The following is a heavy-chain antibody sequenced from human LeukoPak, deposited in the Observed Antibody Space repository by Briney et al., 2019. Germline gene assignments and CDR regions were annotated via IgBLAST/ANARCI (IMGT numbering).Heavy chain of an antibody. CDR2: ISYDGSNK. D-gene: IGHD3-9*01. Sequence: PGGSLRLSCAASGFTFSSYAMHWVRQAPGKGLEWVAVISYDGSNKYYADSVKGRFTISRDNSKNTLYLQMNSLRAEDTAVYYCARAPQAVLRYFDWYPRGQGTLVTVSS. V-gene: IGHV3-30-3*01. CDR1: GFTFSSYA. CDR3: ARAPQAVLRYFDWYP. J-gene: IGHJ5*02.